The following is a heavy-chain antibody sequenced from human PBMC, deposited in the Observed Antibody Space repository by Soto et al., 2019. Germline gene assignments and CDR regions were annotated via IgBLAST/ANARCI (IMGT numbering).Heavy chain of an antibody. CDR2: ISYSGST. Sequence: PSETLSLTCTVSGGSVSGGSFYWSWIRQPPGKGLEWIGYISYSGSTNYTPSLKSRVTISSDTSNNQFSPKMSSVTAADTAIYYCARHTTVTNIDYWGRGTLVTVSS. V-gene: IGHV4-61*01. D-gene: IGHD4-17*01. CDR3: ARHTTVTNIDY. J-gene: IGHJ4*02. CDR1: GGSVSGGSFY.